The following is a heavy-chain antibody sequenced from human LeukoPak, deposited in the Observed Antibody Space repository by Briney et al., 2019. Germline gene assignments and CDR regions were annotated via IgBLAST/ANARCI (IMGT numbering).Heavy chain of an antibody. V-gene: IGHV3-23*01. CDR3: AKDSCSGGSCYGGFDWFDP. CDR2: VSPSGDIT. D-gene: IGHD2-15*01. Sequence: GGSLRLSCAASGFIFSSHGMNWVRQAPGKGLEWVSGVSPSGDITYYADSVKGRFTISRDNSKNRVYLQMDSLRPEDTAVYYCAKDSCSGGSCYGGFDWFDPWGQGTLVTVSS. J-gene: IGHJ5*02. CDR1: GFIFSSHG.